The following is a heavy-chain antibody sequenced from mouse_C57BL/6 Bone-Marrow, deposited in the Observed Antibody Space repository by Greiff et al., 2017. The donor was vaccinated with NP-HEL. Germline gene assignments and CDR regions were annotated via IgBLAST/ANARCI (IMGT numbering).Heavy chain of an antibody. CDR1: GFSLTSYG. D-gene: IGHD3-2*02. CDR3: ASEDSSGYFAY. J-gene: IGHJ3*01. CDR2: IWGVGST. V-gene: IGHV2-6*01. Sequence: VQLVESGPGLVAPSQSLSITCTVSGFSLTSYGVDWVRQSPGKGLEWLGVIWGVGSTNYNSALKSRLSISKDNSKSQVFLKMNSLQTEDTAMYYCASEDSSGYFAYWGQGTLVTVSA.